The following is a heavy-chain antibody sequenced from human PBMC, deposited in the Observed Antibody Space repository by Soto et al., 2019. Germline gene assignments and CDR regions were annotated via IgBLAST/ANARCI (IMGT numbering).Heavy chain of an antibody. D-gene: IGHD6-6*01. CDR2: ISGSGGST. J-gene: IGHJ4*02. V-gene: IGHV3-23*01. CDR1: GFTFSSYA. Sequence: GGSLRLSCAASGFTFSSYAMSWVRQAPGKGLEWVSAISGSGGSTYYADSVKGRFTISRDNSKNTLYLQMNSLRAEDTAVYYCAKDRQLVGDVTRLTYFDYWGQGTLVTVSS. CDR3: AKDRQLVGDVTRLTYFDY.